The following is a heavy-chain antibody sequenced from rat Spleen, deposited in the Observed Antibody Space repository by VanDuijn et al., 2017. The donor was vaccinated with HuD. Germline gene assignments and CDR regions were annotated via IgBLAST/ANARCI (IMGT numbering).Heavy chain of an antibody. D-gene: IGHD1-9*01. CDR2: ITHNDGST. V-gene: IGHV5-31*01. CDR1: GFTFNNYW. CDR3: TTYGYNSS. Sequence: EVQLVESGGGLVQPGRSLKLSCVASGFTFNNYWMTWIRQAPGKGLEWVATITHNDGSTYYPDSVKGRFTISRDNAKSTLYLQMNSLRSEDTATYYCTTYGYNSSWGQGTLVTVSS. J-gene: IGHJ3*01.